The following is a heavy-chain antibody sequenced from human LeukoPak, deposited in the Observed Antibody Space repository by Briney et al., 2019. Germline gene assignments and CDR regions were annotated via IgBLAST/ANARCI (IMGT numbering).Heavy chain of an antibody. D-gene: IGHD3-22*01. V-gene: IGHV4-34*01. J-gene: IGHJ4*02. CDR3: AGRDSSGYYISIDY. CDR1: GGSFSGFL. Sequence: SETLSLTCTVSGGSFSGFLWSWIRQPPGKGLEWIGEINHSGSTNYNPSLKSRVTISVDTSKNQFSLKLSSVTAADTAVYYCAGRDSSGYYISIDYWGQGTLVTVSS. CDR2: INHSGST.